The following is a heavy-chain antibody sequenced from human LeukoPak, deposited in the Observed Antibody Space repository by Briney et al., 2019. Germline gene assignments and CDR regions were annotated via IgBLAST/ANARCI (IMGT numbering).Heavy chain of an antibody. CDR3: ARDLYPYGLDV. J-gene: IGHJ6*04. V-gene: IGHV4-4*02. Sequence: SETLSLTCTVSGVSFSSSDWWTGVRRPPGKGLEGIGEIFYSGSTNYNPSLKRRVTISIDRSKNHFSLKLSSVTAADTAVYYCARDLYPYGLDVWGKGTTVTVSS. CDR2: IFYSGST. CDR1: GVSFSSSDW.